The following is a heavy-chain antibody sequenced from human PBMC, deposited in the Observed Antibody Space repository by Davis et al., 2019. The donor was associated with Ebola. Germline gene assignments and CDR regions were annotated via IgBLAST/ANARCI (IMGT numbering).Heavy chain of an antibody. D-gene: IGHD3-9*01. CDR1: GFTFSSYW. CDR3: AKEASYFDWLWGS. CDR2: ISGGGGGPT. V-gene: IGHV3-23*01. Sequence: GGSLRLSCAASGFTFSSYWMSWVRQAPGKGLEWVSGISGGGGGPTFYAESVKGRFTISRDNSKNTLYLHINSLRAEDTAVYYCAKEASYFDWLWGSWGQGTLVTVSS. J-gene: IGHJ5*02.